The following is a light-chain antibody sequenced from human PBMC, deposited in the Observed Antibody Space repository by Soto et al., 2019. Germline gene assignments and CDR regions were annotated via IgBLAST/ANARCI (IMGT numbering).Light chain of an antibody. CDR1: SSDVGLYNL. Sequence: QSALTQPASVSGSPAQSITISCTGTSSDVGLYNLVSWYQQLPGKAPKLIIYEVNERPSGISDRFSGSKSGNTASLTISGLQDEDEADYYCCSYVGSSILMFGGGTKLTVL. CDR3: CSYVGSSILM. V-gene: IGLV2-23*02. CDR2: EVN. J-gene: IGLJ3*02.